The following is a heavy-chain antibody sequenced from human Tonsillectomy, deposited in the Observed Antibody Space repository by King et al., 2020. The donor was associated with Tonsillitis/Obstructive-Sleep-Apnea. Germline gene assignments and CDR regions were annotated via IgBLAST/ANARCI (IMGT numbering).Heavy chain of an antibody. CDR1: GFTFSDYY. CDR2: IRSSSSYA. Sequence: VQLVESGGGLVKPGGSLRLSCAASGFTFSDYYMSWIRQAPGKGREWVSYIRSSSSYANYADSVKGRFTISRDNAKNSLYLQMNSLRAEDTAVYHCATQSGLGYCSGGSCYSGQPRIDYWGQGTLVTVSS. D-gene: IGHD2-15*01. CDR3: ATQSGLGYCSGGSCYSGQPRIDY. J-gene: IGHJ4*02. V-gene: IGHV3-11*05.